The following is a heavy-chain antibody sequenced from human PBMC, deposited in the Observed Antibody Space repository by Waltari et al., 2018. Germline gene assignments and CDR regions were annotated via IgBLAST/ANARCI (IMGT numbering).Heavy chain of an antibody. Sequence: EVQLLESGGTLVQPGGSLRLSCAASGFSFNTFAVTWVRQAPGKGLVWVSGISNSGDRFYYADSVKGRFTISRDTSKNTLYLQMNSLRAEDTAVYYCAKNWGGLDYCGQGTLVSVSS. CDR1: GFSFNTFA. J-gene: IGHJ4*02. D-gene: IGHD3-16*01. CDR2: ISNSGDRF. V-gene: IGHV3-23*01. CDR3: AKNWGGLDY.